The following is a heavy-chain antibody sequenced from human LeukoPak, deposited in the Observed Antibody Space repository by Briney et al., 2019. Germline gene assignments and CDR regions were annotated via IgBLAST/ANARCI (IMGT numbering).Heavy chain of an antibody. V-gene: IGHV1-69*13. Sequence: GASVKVSCKASGGTFSSYAISWVRQAPGQGLEWMGGIIPIFGTANYAQKFQGRVTITADESTSTAYMELSSLRSEDTAVYYYARPYDSSSSGLDYWGQGTLVTVSS. CDR3: ARPYDSSSSGLDY. CDR1: GGTFSSYA. CDR2: IIPIFGTA. D-gene: IGHD6-6*01. J-gene: IGHJ4*02.